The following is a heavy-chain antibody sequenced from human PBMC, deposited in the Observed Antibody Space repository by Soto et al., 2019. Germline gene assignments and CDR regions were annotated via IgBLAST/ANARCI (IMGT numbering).Heavy chain of an antibody. CDR2: IIPIFGTA. J-gene: IGHJ6*02. CDR3: ARDLNGVAGLYYYYGMDV. Sequence: SVKVSCKASGGTFSSYAISWVRQAPGQGLEWMGGIIPIFGTANYAQKFQGRVTITADKSTSTAYMELSSLRSEDTAVYYCARDLNGVAGLYYYYGMDVWGQGTTVTVSS. D-gene: IGHD6-19*01. CDR1: GGTFSSYA. V-gene: IGHV1-69*06.